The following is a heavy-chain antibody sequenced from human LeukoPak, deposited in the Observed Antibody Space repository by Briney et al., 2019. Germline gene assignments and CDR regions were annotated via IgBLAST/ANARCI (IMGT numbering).Heavy chain of an antibody. CDR3: AKFTHYHGMDV. CDR1: GGSISSYY. CDR2: IYCSGNT. V-gene: IGHV4-59*01. J-gene: IGHJ6*04. Sequence: SETLSLTCTVSGGSISSYYWSWIRQPPGKGLAWIGYIYCSGNTNYNPSLKSRVTISVDTSKNQFSLKLSSVTAADTAVYYCAKFTHYHGMDVWGKGTTVTVSS.